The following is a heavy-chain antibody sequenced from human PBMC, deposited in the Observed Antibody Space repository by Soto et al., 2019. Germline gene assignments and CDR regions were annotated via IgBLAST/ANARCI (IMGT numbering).Heavy chain of an antibody. CDR3: ARGGGVGVAGSAAFDM. D-gene: IGHD3-3*01. CDR2: INPATGAA. Sequence: QLHLVQSGAVVKKPGASVTVSCSASGYPVTAYYMHWVRQAPGRGLEWMGGINPATGAAKYTQTCRGRVTMTRDTSTRTVFRELSGLTSEDTAGFYWARGGGVGVAGSAAFDMWGQGTLVTVSS. CDR1: GYPVTAYY. J-gene: IGHJ3*02. V-gene: IGHV1-2*02.